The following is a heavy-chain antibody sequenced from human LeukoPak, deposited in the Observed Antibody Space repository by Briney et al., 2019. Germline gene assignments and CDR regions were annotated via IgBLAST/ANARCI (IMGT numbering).Heavy chain of an antibody. D-gene: IGHD5-18*01. V-gene: IGHV4-34*01. CDR2: INHSGST. Sequence: PLETLSLTCAVYGGSFSGYYWSWIRQPPGKGLEWIGEINHSGSTNYNPSLKSRVTISVDTSKNQFSLKLSSVTAADTAVYYCAGYRSGRNYWGQGTLVTVSS. J-gene: IGHJ4*02. CDR3: AGYRSGRNY. CDR1: GGSFSGYY.